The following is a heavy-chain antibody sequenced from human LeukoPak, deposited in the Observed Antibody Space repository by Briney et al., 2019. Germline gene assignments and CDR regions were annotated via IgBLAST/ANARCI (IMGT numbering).Heavy chain of an antibody. J-gene: IGHJ4*02. CDR1: GGSISSYY. Sequence: SETLSLTCTVSGGSISSYYWSWIRQPPGKGLEWIGYIYHSGSTDYNPSLKSRVTISVDTSMSQFSLKLTSVTAADTAVYYCATLTTVVTAYYFDHWGQGTLVTVSS. V-gene: IGHV4-4*09. D-gene: IGHD4-23*01. CDR2: IYHSGST. CDR3: ATLTTVVTAYYFDH.